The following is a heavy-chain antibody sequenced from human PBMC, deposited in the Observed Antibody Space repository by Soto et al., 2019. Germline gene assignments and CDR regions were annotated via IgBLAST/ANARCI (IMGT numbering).Heavy chain of an antibody. CDR1: GGSISSYY. D-gene: IGHD6-13*01. V-gene: IGHV4-59*08. Sequence: QVQLQESGPGPVKPSETLSLTCTVSGGSISSYYWSWIRQPPGKGLEWIGYIYYSGSTNYNPSLKSRVTISVDTSKNQFSLKLSSVTAADTAVYYCATLSGRAGGFDPWGQGTLVTVSS. CDR2: IYYSGST. CDR3: ATLSGRAGGFDP. J-gene: IGHJ5*02.